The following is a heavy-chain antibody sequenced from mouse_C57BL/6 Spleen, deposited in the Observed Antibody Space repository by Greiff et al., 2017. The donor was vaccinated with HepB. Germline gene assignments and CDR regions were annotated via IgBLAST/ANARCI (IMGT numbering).Heavy chain of an antibody. V-gene: IGHV14-1*01. Sequence: VQLQQSGAELVRPGASVKLSCTASGFNIKDYYMHWVKQRPEQGLEWIGRIDPEDGDTEYAPKFQGKATMTADPSSNTAYLQLSSLTSEDTAVYYCTVYYGNYGYFDYWGQGTTLTVSS. J-gene: IGHJ2*01. CDR2: IDPEDGDT. D-gene: IGHD2-1*01. CDR1: GFNIKDYY. CDR3: TVYYGNYGYFDY.